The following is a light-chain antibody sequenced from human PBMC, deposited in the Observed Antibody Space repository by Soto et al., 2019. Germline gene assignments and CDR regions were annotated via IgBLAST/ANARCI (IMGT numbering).Light chain of an antibody. V-gene: IGKV1-12*01. CDR1: QAVKFW. Sequence: DILMTQSPSSVSASVGDRVTITCRASQAVKFWLAWYQQKPGRAPQLLIYAASTLQSAVPSRFTGTGSGTDFTLTITSLQLEDVATDFCLQTNYFPFTFGPGTRVDIK. CDR3: LQTNYFPFT. CDR2: AAS. J-gene: IGKJ3*01.